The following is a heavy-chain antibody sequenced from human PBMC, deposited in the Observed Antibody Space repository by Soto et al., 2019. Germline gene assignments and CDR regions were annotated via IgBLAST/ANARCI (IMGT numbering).Heavy chain of an antibody. V-gene: IGHV4-39*01. CDR1: GGSISSYY. CDR2: IYYSGST. CDR3: ARHKTMIVGFTY. D-gene: IGHD3-22*01. J-gene: IGHJ4*02. Sequence: PSETLSLTCTVSGGSISSYYWGWIRQPPGKGLEWIGSIYYSGSTYYNPSLKSRVTISVDTSKNQFSLKLSSVTAADTAVYYCARHKTMIVGFTYGGEEPLVTFPS.